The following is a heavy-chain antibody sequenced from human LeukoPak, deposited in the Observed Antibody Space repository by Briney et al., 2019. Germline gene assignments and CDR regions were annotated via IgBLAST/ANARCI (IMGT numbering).Heavy chain of an antibody. V-gene: IGHV4-39*01. Sequence: KPSETLYLTCTVSGGSISSWTYYWGWIRQPPGKGLEWIGTIYYGGTNYYNPSLKSRVTISVDTSKNQFSLNLNSVTAADTAVYYCAYGSNSAADHWGQGTLVTVSS. CDR3: AYGSNSAADH. CDR1: GGSISSWTYY. D-gene: IGHD4-23*01. J-gene: IGHJ4*02. CDR2: IYYGGTN.